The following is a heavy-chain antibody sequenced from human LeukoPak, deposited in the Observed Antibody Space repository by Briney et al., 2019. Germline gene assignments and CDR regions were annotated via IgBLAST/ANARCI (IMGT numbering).Heavy chain of an antibody. Sequence: SGGSLRLSCAASGFTFSSYAMSWVRQAPGKGLEWVSAISGSGGSTYYADSVKGRFTISRDNSKNTLYLQMNSLRAEDTAVYYCARWSSGWYGTYFDYWGQGTLVTVSS. V-gene: IGHV3-23*01. CDR1: GFTFSSYA. D-gene: IGHD6-19*01. CDR3: ARWSSGWYGTYFDY. J-gene: IGHJ4*02. CDR2: ISGSGGST.